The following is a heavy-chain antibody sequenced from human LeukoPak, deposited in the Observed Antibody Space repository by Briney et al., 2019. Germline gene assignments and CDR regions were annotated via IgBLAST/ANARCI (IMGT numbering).Heavy chain of an antibody. CDR1: GYTLTRLS. Sequence: ASVKVSCKAPGYTLTRLSIHWVRQPSGKGLEWMGAFDPEDGETIYAQKFQGGVTITADESTSTAYMELSSLRSEDTAVYYCARELVEMATIMGGFDYWGQGTLVTVSS. V-gene: IGHV1-24*01. CDR2: FDPEDGET. J-gene: IGHJ4*02. CDR3: ARELVEMATIMGGFDY. D-gene: IGHD5-24*01.